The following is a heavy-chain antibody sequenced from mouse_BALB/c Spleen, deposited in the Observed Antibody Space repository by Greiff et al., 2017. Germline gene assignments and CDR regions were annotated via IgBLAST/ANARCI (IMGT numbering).Heavy chain of an antibody. CDR1: GYTFTSYY. D-gene: IGHD2-5*01. Sequence: QVQLKESGAELVKPGASVKLSCKASGYTFTSYYMYWVKQRPGQGLEWIGGINPSNGGTNFNEKFKSKATLTVDKSSSTAYMQLSSLTSEDSAVYYCTRSTSNYAWFAYWGQGTLVTVSA. J-gene: IGHJ3*01. V-gene: IGHV1S81*02. CDR2: INPSNGGT. CDR3: TRSTSNYAWFAY.